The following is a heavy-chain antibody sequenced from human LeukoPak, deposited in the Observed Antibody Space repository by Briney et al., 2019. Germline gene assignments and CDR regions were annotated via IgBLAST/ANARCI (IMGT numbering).Heavy chain of an antibody. CDR1: GGSFSGYY. Sequence: NTSETLSLTCAVYGGSFSGYYWSWIRQPPGKGLEWIGEINHSGSTNYNPSLKSRVTISVDTSKNQFSLRLTSVTDADTAVYYCARGRRGYRTEFDSWGQGTLVTVSS. V-gene: IGHV4-34*01. CDR2: INHSGST. CDR3: ARGRRGYRTEFDS. J-gene: IGHJ4*02. D-gene: IGHD3-22*01.